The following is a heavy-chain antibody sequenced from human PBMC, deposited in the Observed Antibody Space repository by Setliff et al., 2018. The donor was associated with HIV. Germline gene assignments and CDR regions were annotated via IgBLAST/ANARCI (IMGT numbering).Heavy chain of an antibody. CDR3: ARAPITMIVVVNYGMDV. Sequence: LSLTCTVSGGSISSGDYYWSWIRQHPRKGLEWIGYIYYTGSTYYNPSLKSRVTTSVDTSKNQFSLKLSSVTAADTAVYYCARAPITMIVVVNYGMDVWGQGTTVTVSS. V-gene: IGHV4-30-4*08. CDR2: IYYTGST. D-gene: IGHD3-22*01. CDR1: GGSISSGDYY. J-gene: IGHJ6*02.